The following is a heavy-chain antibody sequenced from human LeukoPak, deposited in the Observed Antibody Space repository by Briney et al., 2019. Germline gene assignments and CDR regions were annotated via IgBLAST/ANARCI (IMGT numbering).Heavy chain of an antibody. CDR3: ARVNGDFWSHYYMDV. CDR1: GGSISSGDYY. Sequence: PSETLSLTCTVSGGSISSGDYYWSWIRQPPGKGLDWIGDIDYSGSTYYNPSLKSRVTISVDTSKNQFSLKLSSVTAADTAVYYCARVNGDFWSHYYMDVWGKGTTVTVSS. V-gene: IGHV4-30-4*08. CDR2: IDYSGST. D-gene: IGHD3-3*01. J-gene: IGHJ6*03.